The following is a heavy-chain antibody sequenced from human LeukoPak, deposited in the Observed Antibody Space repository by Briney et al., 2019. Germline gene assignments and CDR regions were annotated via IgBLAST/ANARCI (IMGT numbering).Heavy chain of an antibody. Sequence: ASVKVSCKASGGTFSSYAISWVRQATGQGLEWMGWMNPNSGNTGYAQKFQGRVTITTNTSISTAYMELSSLRSEDTAVYYCARGYELELRQPFDYWGQGTLVTVSS. J-gene: IGHJ4*02. CDR1: GGTFSSYA. D-gene: IGHD1-7*01. CDR2: MNPNSGNT. CDR3: ARGYELELRQPFDY. V-gene: IGHV1-8*03.